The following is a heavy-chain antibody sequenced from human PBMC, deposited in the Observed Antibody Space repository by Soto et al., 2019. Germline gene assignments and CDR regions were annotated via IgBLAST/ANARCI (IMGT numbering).Heavy chain of an antibody. D-gene: IGHD2-21*02. J-gene: IGHJ5*02. CDR1: GVTFSSYS. CDR2: IIPIFGTA. Sequence: QVQLVQSGAEVKKPGSSVKVSCKASGVTFSSYSISWVRQAPGQGLEWMGGIIPIFGTANYAQKFQGRVTITADESTSTAYMELSSLRSEDTAVYYCARTYAMVTGFEGWFDPWGQGTLVTVSS. CDR3: ARTYAMVTGFEGWFDP. V-gene: IGHV1-69*01.